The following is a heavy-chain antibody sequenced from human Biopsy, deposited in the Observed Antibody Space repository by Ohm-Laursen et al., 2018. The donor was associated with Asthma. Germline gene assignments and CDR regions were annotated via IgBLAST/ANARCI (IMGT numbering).Heavy chain of an antibody. D-gene: IGHD6-19*01. J-gene: IGHJ6*02. V-gene: IGHV1-69*01. CDR2: VIPLLDTG. CDR3: AGCQVGYSSGWSLLLKKIYYSGMDV. Sequence: SSVKVSCKPSGDTFRTSAFSWVRQAPGQGLEWMGGVIPLLDTGDYAQKFQGRVTITADESTSTAYMEVTSLRSEDTAIYYCAGCQVGYSSGWSLLLKKIYYSGMDVWGQGTAVTVSS. CDR1: GDTFRTSA.